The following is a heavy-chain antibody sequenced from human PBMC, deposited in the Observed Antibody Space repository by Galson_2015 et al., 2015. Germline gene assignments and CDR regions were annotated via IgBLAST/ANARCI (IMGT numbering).Heavy chain of an antibody. Sequence: SLRLSCAASGFTFGGYAMHWVRQAPGKGLEWVSGISWNSGSIGYADSVKGRFTISRDNAKNSLYLQMNSLRAEDTALYYCAKDSGDIVVVVAAAGCAMGYAFDIWGQGTMVTVSS. CDR2: ISWNSGSI. D-gene: IGHD2-15*01. CDR3: AKDSGDIVVVVAAAGCAMGYAFDI. V-gene: IGHV3-9*01. J-gene: IGHJ3*02. CDR1: GFTFGGYA.